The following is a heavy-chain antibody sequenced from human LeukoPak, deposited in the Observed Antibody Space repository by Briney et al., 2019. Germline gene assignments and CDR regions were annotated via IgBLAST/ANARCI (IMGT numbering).Heavy chain of an antibody. CDR1: PFIFTGFA. Sequence: GGSLRLSCEMSPFIFTGFAVHWVRQAQGEELEGVAVIWKDGSKAFYGDAVRGRFTLARDNSKSTVFLEMNSLRAGDTAVYYCGRGNKSFDRWGQGALVIVS. D-gene: IGHD1/OR15-1a*01. CDR2: IWKDGSKA. V-gene: IGHV3-33*01. CDR3: GRGNKSFDR. J-gene: IGHJ1*01.